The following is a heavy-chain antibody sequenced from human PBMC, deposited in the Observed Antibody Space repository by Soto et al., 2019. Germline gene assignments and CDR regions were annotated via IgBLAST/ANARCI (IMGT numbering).Heavy chain of an antibody. CDR2: IYYSGST. V-gene: IGHV4-39*01. CDR1: GGSISSGDYY. Sequence: PSETLSLTCTVSGGSISSGDYYWSWIRQPPGKGLEWIGYIYYSGSTYYNPSLKSQVTISVDTSKNQFSLKLSSVTAADTAVYYCARHPWEGGYYRNDAFDIWGQGTMVTVSS. J-gene: IGHJ3*02. CDR3: ARHPWEGGYYRNDAFDI. D-gene: IGHD3-22*01.